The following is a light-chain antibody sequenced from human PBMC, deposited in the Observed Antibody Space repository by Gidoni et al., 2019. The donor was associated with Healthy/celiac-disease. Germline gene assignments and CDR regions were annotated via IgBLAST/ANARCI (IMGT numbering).Light chain of an antibody. J-gene: IGLJ2*01. CDR2: EVS. Sequence: QSALTQPASVSGSPGQSITIPCTGTSSDVGGYNYVSWYQQTPGKAPKLMIYEVSNRPSGVSNRFSGSKSGNTASLTISGLQAEDEADYYCSSYTSSSTPVVFGGGTKLTVL. CDR3: SSYTSSSTPVV. V-gene: IGLV2-14*01. CDR1: SSDVGGYNY.